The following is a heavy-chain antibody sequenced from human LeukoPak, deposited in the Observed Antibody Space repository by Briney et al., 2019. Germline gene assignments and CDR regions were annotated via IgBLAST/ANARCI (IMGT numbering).Heavy chain of an antibody. J-gene: IGHJ4*02. CDR3: ARALSIDYGDYGYFDY. CDR2: INAGNGNT. CDR1: GYTFTSYA. Sequence: ASVKVSCKASGYTFTSYAMHWVRQAPGQRLEWMGWINAGNGNTKYSQEFQGRVTITRDTSASTAYMELSSLRSEDMAVYYCARALSIDYGDYGYFDYWGQGTLVTVSS. V-gene: IGHV1-3*03. D-gene: IGHD4-17*01.